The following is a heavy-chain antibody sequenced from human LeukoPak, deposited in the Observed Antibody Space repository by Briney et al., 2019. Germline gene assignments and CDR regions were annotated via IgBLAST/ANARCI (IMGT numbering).Heavy chain of an antibody. D-gene: IGHD5-24*01. CDR3: ARAERGLQFFPCYFDY. V-gene: IGHV1-2*02. Sequence: ASVKVSCKASGYTFTGYYMHWVRQAPGQGLEWMGWINPNSGGTNYAQKFQGRVTMTRDTSISTAYMELSRVRSEDTAVYYCARAERGLQFFPCYFDYWDQGALVTVSS. CDR2: INPNSGGT. J-gene: IGHJ4*02. CDR1: GYTFTGYY.